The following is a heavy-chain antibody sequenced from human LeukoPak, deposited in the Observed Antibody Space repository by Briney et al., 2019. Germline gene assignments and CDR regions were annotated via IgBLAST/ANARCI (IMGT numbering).Heavy chain of an antibody. CDR2: IYYSGST. D-gene: IGHD3-22*01. V-gene: IGHV4-59*08. Sequence: SETLSLTCTVSGGSISTHYWSWIRQPPGKGLEWIGYIYYSGSTNSNPSLKSRVTISVDTSKNQFSLKLSSVTAADTAVYFCARVGSGYDYFDYWGQGTLVTVSS. J-gene: IGHJ4*02. CDR3: ARVGSGYDYFDY. CDR1: GGSISTHY.